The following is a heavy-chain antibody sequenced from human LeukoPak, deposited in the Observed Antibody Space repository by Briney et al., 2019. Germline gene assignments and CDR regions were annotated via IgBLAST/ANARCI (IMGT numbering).Heavy chain of an antibody. CDR2: ISAYNGNT. Sequence: ASVKVSCKASGYTFTSYGISWVRQAPGQGLEWMGWISAYNGNTNYAQKLQGRVTMTTDTSTSTAYMELRSLRSDDTAVYYCARDMAVSITIFGVVTPFDYWGQGTLDTVPS. V-gene: IGHV1-18*01. CDR1: GYTFTSYG. CDR3: ARDMAVSITIFGVVTPFDY. J-gene: IGHJ4*02. D-gene: IGHD3-3*01.